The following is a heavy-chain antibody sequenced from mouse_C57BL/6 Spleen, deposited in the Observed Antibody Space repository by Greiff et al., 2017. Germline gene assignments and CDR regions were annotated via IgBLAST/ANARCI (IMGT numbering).Heavy chain of an antibody. V-gene: IGHV1-26*01. D-gene: IGHD1-1*01. CDR3: AIITGGY. J-gene: IGHJ2*01. Sequence: VQLQQSGPELVKPGASVKISCKASGYTFTDYYMNWVKQSHGKSLEWIGDINPNNGGTSYNQKFKGKATLTVDKSSSTAYMELRSLTSEDSAVYYCAIITGGYWGQGTTLTVSS. CDR2: INPNNGGT. CDR1: GYTFTDYY.